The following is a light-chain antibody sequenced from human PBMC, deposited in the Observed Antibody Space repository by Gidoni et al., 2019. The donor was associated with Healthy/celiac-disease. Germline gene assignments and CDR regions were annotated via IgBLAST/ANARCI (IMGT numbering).Light chain of an antibody. V-gene: IGKV3-11*01. CDR2: DGS. Sequence: EIVLTQSPATLSLSPGERATLSCSASQSVSSDLAWYQQKPGKAPRLLIYDGSNRATGIPARFSGSGSGTDFTLTIRSLEPEDLAVYYCQQRSTWHPGGFTFGPGTKVDSK. CDR3: QQRSTWHPGGFT. CDR1: QSVSSD. J-gene: IGKJ3*01.